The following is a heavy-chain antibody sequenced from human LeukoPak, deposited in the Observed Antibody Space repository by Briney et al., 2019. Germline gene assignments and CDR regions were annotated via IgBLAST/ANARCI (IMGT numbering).Heavy chain of an antibody. CDR3: ARGPTTVVTLLDY. V-gene: IGHV1-18*01. CDR2: SSPYNGNT. D-gene: IGHD4-23*01. CDR1: GYTFSSYG. Sequence: ASVKVSCKTSGYTFSSYGLTWMRQAPGQGPEWLGWSSPYNGNTNYAQKFQGRVTMTTDTSTNTAYMELRSLRSDDTAVYYCARGPTTVVTLLDYWGQGTLVTVSS. J-gene: IGHJ4*02.